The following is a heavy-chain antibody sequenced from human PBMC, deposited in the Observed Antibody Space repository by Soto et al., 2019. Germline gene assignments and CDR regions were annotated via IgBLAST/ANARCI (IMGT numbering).Heavy chain of an antibody. CDR3: AYEQGAAAGAGKFYY. D-gene: IGHD6-13*01. CDR1: GFSLSTSGVG. Sequence: SGPTLVNPTQTLTLTCTFSGFSLSTSGVGVGWIRQPPGKALEWLALIYWDDDKRYSPSLKSRLTITKDTSKNQVVLTMTNMDPVDTPTYYSAYEQGAAAGAGKFYYWGQGTLVTVSS. J-gene: IGHJ4*02. CDR2: IYWDDDK. V-gene: IGHV2-5*02.